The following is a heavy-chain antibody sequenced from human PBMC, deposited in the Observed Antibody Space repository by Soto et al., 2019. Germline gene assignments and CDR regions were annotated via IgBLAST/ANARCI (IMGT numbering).Heavy chain of an antibody. D-gene: IGHD1-26*01. CDR3: ATLNKWSHGH. CDR2: IYYSGST. CDR1: GGFVSSGSYY. V-gene: IGHV4-61*01. J-gene: IGHJ4*02. Sequence: PSETLSLTCTVSGGFVSSGSYYWSWLRQPPGKGPEWIGYIYYSGSTNYTPSLKSRVTISLDTSKNQFSLKLYSVTAADTAVYYCATLNKWSHGHWGQGTLVTVSS.